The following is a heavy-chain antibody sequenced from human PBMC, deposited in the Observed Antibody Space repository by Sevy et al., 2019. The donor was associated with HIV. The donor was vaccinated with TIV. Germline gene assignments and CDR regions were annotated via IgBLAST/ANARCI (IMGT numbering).Heavy chain of an antibody. D-gene: IGHD3-16*01. J-gene: IGHJ4*02. CDR2: IWYDGTDK. CDR3: ARYWGRDGHSIDY. Sequence: GGSLRLSCATSGFIFSNYAMLWIRQAPGKGLEWVAVIWYDGTDKYYADSVQGRFTISRDNSKNTLYLQMNSLRVEDTAVYYCARYWGRDGHSIDYWGQGTLVTVSS. CDR1: GFIFSNYA. V-gene: IGHV3-33*01.